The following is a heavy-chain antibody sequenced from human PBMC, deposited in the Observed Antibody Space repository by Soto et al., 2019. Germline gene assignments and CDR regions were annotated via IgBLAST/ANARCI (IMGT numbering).Heavy chain of an antibody. Sequence: ASVKVSCKVSGYTLTELSMHWVRQAPGKGLEWMGGFDPEDGETIYAQKFQGRVTMTEDTSTDTAYMELSSLRSEDTAVYYCATHGRVVTATKDAFDIWGQGTMVTVSS. J-gene: IGHJ3*02. CDR2: FDPEDGET. D-gene: IGHD2-21*02. CDR3: ATHGRVVTATKDAFDI. CDR1: GYTLTELS. V-gene: IGHV1-24*01.